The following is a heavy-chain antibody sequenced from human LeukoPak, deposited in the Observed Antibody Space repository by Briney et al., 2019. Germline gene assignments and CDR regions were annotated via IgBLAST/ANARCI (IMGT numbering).Heavy chain of an antibody. V-gene: IGHV1-69*13. Sequence: ASVKVSCKASGGTFSRYAISWVRQAPGQGLEWMGGITPIFGTAKYAQKFQGRVTITADESTSTAYMELSSLRSEDTAVYYCARGDYYDSSGYLQFDYWGQGTLVTVSS. CDR1: GGTFSRYA. CDR2: ITPIFGTA. J-gene: IGHJ4*02. CDR3: ARGDYYDSSGYLQFDY. D-gene: IGHD3-22*01.